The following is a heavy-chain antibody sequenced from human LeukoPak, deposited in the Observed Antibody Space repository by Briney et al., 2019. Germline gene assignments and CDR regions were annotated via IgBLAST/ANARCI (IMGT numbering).Heavy chain of an antibody. D-gene: IGHD2-15*01. CDR2: ISGSGGGT. V-gene: IGHV3-23*01. J-gene: IGHJ5*02. CDR1: GFTFSSYA. Sequence: PGGSLRLSCAASGFTFSSYAMSWVRQAPGKGLEWVSAISGSGGGTYYADSVKGRFTISRDNSKNTLYLQMNSLRAEDTAVYYCAKGGYCSGGSCYKFSWFDPWGQGTLVTVSS. CDR3: AKGGYCSGGSCYKFSWFDP.